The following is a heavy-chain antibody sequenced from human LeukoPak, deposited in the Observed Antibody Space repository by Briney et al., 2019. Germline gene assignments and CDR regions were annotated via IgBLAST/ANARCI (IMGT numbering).Heavy chain of an antibody. CDR2: MNPNSGNA. CDR3: ARGQHHYDGSGSSYSFDD. V-gene: IGHV1-8*01. D-gene: IGHD3-22*01. J-gene: IGHJ4*02. CDR1: GYTFTSYD. Sequence: ASVKVSCKASGYTFTSYDINWVRQVTGQGLEWMGWMNPNSGNAGYAQKFQGRLTMTMKTSISTAYMELSSLRSEDTAVYYCARGQHHYDGSGSSYSFDDWGQGTLVTVSS.